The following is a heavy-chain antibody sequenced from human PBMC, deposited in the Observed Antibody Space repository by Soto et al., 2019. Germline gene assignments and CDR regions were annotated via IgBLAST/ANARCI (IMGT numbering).Heavy chain of an antibody. CDR2: ISNDENIK. J-gene: IGHJ4*02. D-gene: IGHD5-12*01. CDR1: VFNFGNFG. Sequence: RWSLRLSCLASVFNFGNFGMHWVRQAPGKGLEWLTVISNDENIKQDSVRGRFAIARDNSKNTLYLHLTSLRAEDTAIYYCARGLRGVLDYWGQGTLVTVSS. CDR3: ARGLRGVLDY. V-gene: IGHV3-33*01.